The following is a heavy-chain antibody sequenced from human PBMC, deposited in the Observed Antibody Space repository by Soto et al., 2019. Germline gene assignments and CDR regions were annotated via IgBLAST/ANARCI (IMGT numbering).Heavy chain of an antibody. D-gene: IGHD1-1*01. CDR2: MNPNSGNT. CDR1: ESPLMNYD. J-gene: IGHJ5*02. V-gene: IGHV1-8*01. Sequence: GXSVKVACKTSESPLMNYDISWGRQDTGQGLEWMGWMNPNSGNTGYALKFQGRVSMTRNTSIYTVYLELSSLASDDTAVYYCVRMASSGTLNWFDPWGQGTLVTVSS. CDR3: VRMASSGTLNWFDP.